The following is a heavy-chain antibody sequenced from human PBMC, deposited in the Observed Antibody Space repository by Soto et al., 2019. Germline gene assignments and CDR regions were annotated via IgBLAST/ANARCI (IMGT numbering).Heavy chain of an antibody. V-gene: IGHV2-5*02. CDR2: IYWDDDK. CDR1: GFSLSSTRVA. J-gene: IGHJ4*02. CDR3: AHSVVAGFGYYFDY. D-gene: IGHD6-19*01. Sequence: QITLKESGPTLVKPTQNLTLTCTFSGFSLSSTRVAVGWIRQPPGKALEWLALIYWDDDKRYSPFLKSRLTITKDTSKNQVVLTMTNMDPVDTATYYCAHSVVAGFGYYFDYWGQGTLVTVSS.